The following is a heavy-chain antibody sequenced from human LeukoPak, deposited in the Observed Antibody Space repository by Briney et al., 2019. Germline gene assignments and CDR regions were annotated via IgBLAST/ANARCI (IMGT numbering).Heavy chain of an antibody. V-gene: IGHV4-39*01. CDR3: ARPFWDPWSQTYYFDY. J-gene: IGHJ4*02. D-gene: IGHD1-26*01. CDR1: GGSISSSSYY. Sequence: SETLSLTCTVSGGSISSSSYYWGWIRQPPGKGLEWIGSIYYSGSTYYNPSLKSRVTISVDTSKNQFSLKLSSVTAADTAVYYCARPFWDPWSQTYYFDYWGQGTLVTVSS. CDR2: IYYSGST.